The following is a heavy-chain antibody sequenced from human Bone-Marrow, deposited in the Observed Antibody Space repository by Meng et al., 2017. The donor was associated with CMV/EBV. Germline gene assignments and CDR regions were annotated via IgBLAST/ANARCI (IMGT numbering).Heavy chain of an antibody. CDR1: GFTFDDYA. CDR3: ARLNYCSSTSCYRSYYDFWGGYYKDGSFDY. V-gene: IGHV3-9*01. D-gene: IGHD3-3*01. J-gene: IGHJ4*02. CDR2: ISWNSGSI. Sequence: SLKISCEASGFTFDDYAMHWVRQAPGKGLEWVSGISWNSGSIGYADSVKGRFTISRDNAKNTLYLQMNSLRAEDTAVYYCARLNYCSSTSCYRSYYDFWGGYYKDGSFDYWGQGTLVTVSS.